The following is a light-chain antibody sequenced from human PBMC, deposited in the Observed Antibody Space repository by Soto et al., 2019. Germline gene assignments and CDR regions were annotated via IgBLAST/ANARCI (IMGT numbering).Light chain of an antibody. CDR2: EAT. Sequence: QSALTQPASVSGSPGQSITISCTGTSSDVGSYNLVSWYQQHPGKAPKLVIYEATQRPSGISDRFSGSKSDNTASLTISGLQAEDEADYYCCSYATSGTSVFGTGTKVTVL. CDR1: SSDVGSYNL. V-gene: IGLV2-23*01. J-gene: IGLJ1*01. CDR3: CSYATSGTSV.